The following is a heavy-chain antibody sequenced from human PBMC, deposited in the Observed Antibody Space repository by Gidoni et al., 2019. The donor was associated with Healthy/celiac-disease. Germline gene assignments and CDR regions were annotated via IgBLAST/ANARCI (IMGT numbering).Heavy chain of an antibody. Sequence: EVQLLESGGGLVQPGGSLRLSCSAYGFTCSSYAMSWVRQAPVKGLEWVSGISGSGGRTYCADSVKGRFTISRDNSKNTLYLQMNSLRAEDTAVYYCAKAYDILTGYDWVPHYYGMDVWGQGTTVTVSS. D-gene: IGHD3-9*01. J-gene: IGHJ6*02. V-gene: IGHV3-23*01. CDR1: GFTCSSYA. CDR2: ISGSGGRT. CDR3: AKAYDILTGYDWVPHYYGMDV.